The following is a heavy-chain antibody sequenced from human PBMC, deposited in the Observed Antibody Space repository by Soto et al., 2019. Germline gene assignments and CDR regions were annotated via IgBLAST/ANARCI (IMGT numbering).Heavy chain of an antibody. V-gene: IGHV1-69*08. Sequence: QVQLEQSGAEVKKPGSSVKVSCKASGGTFSRYSITWVRQAPGHGLEWIGRIIPIFGIASYAQKFQGRVTITADESTSTAYMELSSLRSDDTAVYYCAREDRDRETGLVPAAIDGMDVW. CDR2: IIPIFGIA. J-gene: IGHJ6*01. D-gene: IGHD2-2*01. CDR1: GGTFSRYS. CDR3: AREDRDRETGLVPAAIDGMDV.